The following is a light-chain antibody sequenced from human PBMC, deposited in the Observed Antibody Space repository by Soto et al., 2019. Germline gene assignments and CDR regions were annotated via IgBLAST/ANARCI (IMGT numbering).Light chain of an antibody. J-gene: IGKJ1*01. Sequence: EVVLTQSPATLSLSPGERGTLSCRASQNVAEHLAWYQQKPGQPPRLLIYDASRGPLASQPGSVAVGLGPTSLTITTLEPEDFAVYFCQQRANWPPVTFGQGTKVEIK. CDR3: QQRANWPPVT. CDR1: QNVAEH. V-gene: IGKV3-11*01. CDR2: DAS.